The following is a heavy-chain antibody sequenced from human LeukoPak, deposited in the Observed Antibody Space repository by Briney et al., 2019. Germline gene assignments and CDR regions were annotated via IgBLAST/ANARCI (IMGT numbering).Heavy chain of an antibody. CDR2: INPNSGGT. D-gene: IGHD3-3*01. J-gene: IGHJ4*02. CDR3: ARDLRLRDFWSGYYLPAYFDY. V-gene: IGHV1-2*02. CDR1: GYTFTGYY. Sequence: ASVKVSCKASGYTFTGYYMYWVRQAPGQGLEWMGWINPNSGGTNYAQKFQGRVTMTRDTSISTAYMELSRLRSDDTAVYYCARDLRLRDFWSGYYLPAYFDYWGQGTLVTVSS.